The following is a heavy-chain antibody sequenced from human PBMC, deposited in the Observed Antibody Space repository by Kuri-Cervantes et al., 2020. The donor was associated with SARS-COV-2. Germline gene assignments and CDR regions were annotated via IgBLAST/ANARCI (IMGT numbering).Heavy chain of an antibody. J-gene: IGHJ5*02. D-gene: IGHD6-13*01. CDR1: GGSFSGYY. CDR3: ARVRDIAAAGTIWFDP. Sequence: SETLSLTCAVYGGSFSGYYWSWIRQPPGKGLEWIGEINHSGSTNYNPSLKSRVTISVDTSKNQFSLKLSSVTAADTAVYYCARVRDIAAAGTIWFDPWGQGTLVAVSS. V-gene: IGHV4-34*01. CDR2: INHSGST.